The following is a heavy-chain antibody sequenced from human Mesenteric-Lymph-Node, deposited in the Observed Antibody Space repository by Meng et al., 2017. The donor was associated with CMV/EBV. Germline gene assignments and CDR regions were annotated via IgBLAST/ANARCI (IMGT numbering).Heavy chain of an antibody. CDR2: ISSSSYI. Sequence: GESLKISCAASGFTFSSYSMNWVRQAPGKGLEWVSSISSSSYIYYADSVKGRFTISRDNAKNSLYLQMNSLRAEDTAVYYCAKVRSPTGTYYYGMDVWGQGTTVTVSS. J-gene: IGHJ6*02. CDR1: GFTFSSYS. CDR3: AKVRSPTGTYYYGMDV. V-gene: IGHV3-21*01. D-gene: IGHD4-11*01.